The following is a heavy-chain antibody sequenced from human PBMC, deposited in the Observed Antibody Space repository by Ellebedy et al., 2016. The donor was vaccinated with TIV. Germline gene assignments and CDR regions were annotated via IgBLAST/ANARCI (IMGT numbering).Heavy chain of an antibody. CDR2: SSSHGSNE. CDR1: GFFFRNFG. V-gene: IGHV3-30*03. D-gene: IGHD1-1*01. Sequence: PGGSLRLSCAGSGFFFRNFGIHWVRQAPGKGLESVAVSSSHGSNEYYGDSVQGRFSMSRDYVKNTLSLQMRSLRPEDTAVYYCYVSRHSNWNDDQAFDIWGQGTMVTVSS. CDR3: YVSRHSNWNDDQAFDI. J-gene: IGHJ3*02.